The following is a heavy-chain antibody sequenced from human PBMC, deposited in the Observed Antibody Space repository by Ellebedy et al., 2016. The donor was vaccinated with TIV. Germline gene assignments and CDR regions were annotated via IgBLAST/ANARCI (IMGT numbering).Heavy chain of an antibody. CDR3: ARLPLSGDRPGTFDY. D-gene: IGHD7-27*01. CDR1: GFPFSRYW. Sequence: GGSLRLSXAASGFPFSRYWMSWVRQAPEKGLEWVANIRKDGSEIYYVESVKGRFTISRDNAENSLYLQMNSLRVEDTATYYCARLPLSGDRPGTFDYWGPGTLVTVSS. J-gene: IGHJ4*02. V-gene: IGHV3-7*01. CDR2: IRKDGSEI.